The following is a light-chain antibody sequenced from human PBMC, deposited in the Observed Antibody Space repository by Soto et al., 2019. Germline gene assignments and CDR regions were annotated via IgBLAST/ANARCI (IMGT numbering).Light chain of an antibody. J-gene: IGKJ1*01. CDR3: QQYDNIPPA. V-gene: IGKV1-33*01. CDR2: DAS. Sequence: DSQMTHSPSSLSASIGDRVTITCQTSEDISNYLSWYQQKPGKAPKLLIYDASNLETGVPSRFSGSGSGTDFTFTISSLQPEDVATYYCQQYDNIPPAFGQGTRV. CDR1: EDISNY.